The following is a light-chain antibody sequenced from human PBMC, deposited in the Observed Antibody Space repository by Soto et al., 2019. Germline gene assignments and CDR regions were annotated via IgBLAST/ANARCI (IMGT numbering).Light chain of an antibody. J-gene: IGLJ3*02. CDR2: EVS. CDR1: SEVGSYSR. CDR3: SSFTTSSTWV. V-gene: IGLV2-18*02. Sequence: QSALTQPPSVSGSPGHSVTISCTGTSEVGSYSRVSWYQQHPGKAPKLMIYEVSNRPSGVSDRFSGSKAGNTASLTISGLQAEDEADYYCSSFTTSSTWVFGGGTKVTVL.